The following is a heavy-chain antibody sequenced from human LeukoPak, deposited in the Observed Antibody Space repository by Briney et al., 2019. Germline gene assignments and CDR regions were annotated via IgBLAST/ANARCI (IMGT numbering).Heavy chain of an antibody. CDR2: IRVHNGDT. CDR3: ARDRYDVGVAFDF. D-gene: IGHD3-9*01. J-gene: IGHJ3*01. CDR1: GYMFAVFG. Sequence: ASVKVSCKASGYMFAVFGITWVRQAPGQGLEWMGSIRVHNGDTNYAQKCQGRLTMTTDPSATTAYMELRSLKSDDTAVYYCARDRYDVGVAFDFWGQGTMVTVSS. V-gene: IGHV1-18*01.